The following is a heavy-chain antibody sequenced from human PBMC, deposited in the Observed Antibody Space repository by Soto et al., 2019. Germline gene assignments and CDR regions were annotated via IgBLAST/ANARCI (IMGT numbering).Heavy chain of an antibody. CDR1: SDSISSYY. V-gene: IGHV4-59*08. J-gene: IGHJ4*02. CDR3: SRAVGDPLYYLDY. Sequence: QVQLQESGPGLVRPSETLSLTCTVSSDSISSYYWIWIRQSPGKGLEWIGYNDYSGNTNYNPSLTSRVPISVDTSKNQFSLRLSSVTAADTAVYYCSRAVGDPLYYLDYWGQGTLVTVSS. CDR2: NDYSGNT. D-gene: IGHD6-19*01.